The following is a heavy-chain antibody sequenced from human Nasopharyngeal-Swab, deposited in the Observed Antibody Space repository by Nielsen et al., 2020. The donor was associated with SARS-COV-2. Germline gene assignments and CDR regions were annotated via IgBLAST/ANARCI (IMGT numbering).Heavy chain of an antibody. D-gene: IGHD1-26*01. Sequence: GKSLKISCAASEFTMSRNGMHWVRQAPGKGLEWVAYISSSSSTSYYADSVKGRFTISRDNPKNSLYLQMNSLRDEDTALYYCARDVATVGATLENWGQGTLVTVSS. CDR3: ARDVATVGATLEN. CDR1: EFTMSRNG. J-gene: IGHJ4*02. CDR2: ISSSSSTS. V-gene: IGHV3-48*02.